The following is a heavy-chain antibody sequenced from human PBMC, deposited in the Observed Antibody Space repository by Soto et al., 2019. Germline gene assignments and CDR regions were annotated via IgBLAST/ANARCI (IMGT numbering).Heavy chain of an antibody. CDR3: ARVPLLWFGELDDYYYYYGMDV. J-gene: IGHJ6*02. V-gene: IGHV4-30-4*01. Sequence: ASETLSLTCTVSGGSISSGDYYWSWIRQPPGKGLEWIGYIYYSGSTYYNPSLKSRVTISVDTSKNQFSLKLSSVTAADTAVYYCARVPLLWFGELDDYYYYYGMDVWGQGTTVTVSS. CDR1: GGSISSGDYY. CDR2: IYYSGST. D-gene: IGHD3-10*01.